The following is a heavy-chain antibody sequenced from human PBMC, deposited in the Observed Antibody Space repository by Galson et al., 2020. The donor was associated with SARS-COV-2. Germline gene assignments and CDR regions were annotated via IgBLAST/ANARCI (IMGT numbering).Heavy chain of an antibody. D-gene: IGHD3-9*01. CDR1: GYTFTAQY. J-gene: IGHJ4*02. CDR3: ASKHCETIDCQLPAFDY. V-gene: IGHV1-2*02. CDR2: INPNTGDT. Sequence: RLEASVKVSCKASGYTFTAQYLHWLRQAPGQGLESMGWINPNTGDTNYLQKFQGRVIMTRDTSINTAYMELGSLTSDDTAIYYCASKHCETIDCQLPAFDYWGQGTLVTVSS.